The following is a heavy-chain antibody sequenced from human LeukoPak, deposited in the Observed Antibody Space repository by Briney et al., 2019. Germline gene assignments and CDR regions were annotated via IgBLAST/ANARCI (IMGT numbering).Heavy chain of an antibody. Sequence: GGSLRLSCAASGFTFSHAWMNWVRQAPGKGLEWVGRIKTESNGGTTDYAAPVNGRFTISMDDSKNTLYLEMNSLRTEDTAVYYCVADPANCCYAMDIWGQGTTVSVSS. D-gene: IGHD2-2*01. V-gene: IGHV3-15*01. CDR3: VADPANCCYAMDI. J-gene: IGHJ6*02. CDR2: IKTESNGGTT. CDR1: GFTFSHAW.